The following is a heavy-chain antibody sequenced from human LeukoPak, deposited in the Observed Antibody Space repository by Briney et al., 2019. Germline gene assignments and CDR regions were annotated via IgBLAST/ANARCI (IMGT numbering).Heavy chain of an antibody. J-gene: IGHJ5*02. CDR2: IIPIFGTA. D-gene: IGHD4-11*01. V-gene: IGHV1-69*01. Sequence: SVKVSCKASGGTFSSYAISWVRQAPGQGLEWMGGIIPIFGTANYAQKFQGRVTITADESTSTAYMELSSLRSEDTAVYYCARDGLSATVSSHNWFDPWGQGTLVTVSS. CDR3: ARDGLSATVSSHNWFDP. CDR1: GGTFSSYA.